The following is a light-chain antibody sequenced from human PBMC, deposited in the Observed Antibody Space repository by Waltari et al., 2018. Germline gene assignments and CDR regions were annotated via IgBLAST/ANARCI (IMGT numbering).Light chain of an antibody. Sequence: QSALTQPPSVSAAPGQKVTISCSGSTSNIRNNYVSWYQHLPGTAPKLLIYGNNKRPSGIPDRFSGSKSGTSATLGITGLQTGDEGDYYCGTWDGSARVFGGGTKLTVL. CDR3: GTWDGSARV. CDR2: GNN. CDR1: TSNIRNNY. J-gene: IGLJ3*02. V-gene: IGLV1-51*01.